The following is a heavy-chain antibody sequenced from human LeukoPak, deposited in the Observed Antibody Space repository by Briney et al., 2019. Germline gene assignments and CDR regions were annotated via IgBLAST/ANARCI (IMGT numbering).Heavy chain of an antibody. D-gene: IGHD6-13*01. Sequence: ASVKVSCKASGYTFTGYYMHWVRQAPGQGLEWMGWISAYNGNTNYAQKLQGRVTMTTDTSTSTAYMELRSLRSDDTAVYYCARDPGLAAAGTRIFDYWGQGTLVTVSS. V-gene: IGHV1-18*04. CDR3: ARDPGLAAAGTRIFDY. CDR1: GYTFTGYY. CDR2: ISAYNGNT. J-gene: IGHJ4*02.